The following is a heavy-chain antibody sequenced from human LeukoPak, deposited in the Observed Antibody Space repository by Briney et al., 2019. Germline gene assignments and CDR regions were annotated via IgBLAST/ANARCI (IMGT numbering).Heavy chain of an antibody. V-gene: IGHV1-8*03. J-gene: IGHJ6*03. CDR1: GYTFTRYD. Sequence: ASVKVSCKASGYTFTRYDINWVRQATGQGLEWVGRMNPNRGDTGYAQKFQGRVTITRNTSISTAYMELSSPRSEDTAVYYCARGLWGDFWSGDYYYYYMDVWGKGTTVTVSS. D-gene: IGHD3-3*01. CDR3: ARGLWGDFWSGDYYYYYMDV. CDR2: MNPNRGDT.